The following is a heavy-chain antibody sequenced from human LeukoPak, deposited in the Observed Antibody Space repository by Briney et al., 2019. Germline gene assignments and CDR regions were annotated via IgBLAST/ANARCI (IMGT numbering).Heavy chain of an antibody. CDR1: GGSISSYY. D-gene: IGHD2-2*03. CDR2: IYTSGST. J-gene: IGHJ5*02. Sequence: SETLSLTCTVSGGSISSYYWSWIPQPAGKGLEWIGRIYTSGSTNYNPSLKSRVTMSVDTSKNQFSLKLSSVTAADTAVYYCARDSGYCSSTSCSPANWFDPWGQGTLVTVSS. V-gene: IGHV4-4*07. CDR3: ARDSGYCSSTSCSPANWFDP.